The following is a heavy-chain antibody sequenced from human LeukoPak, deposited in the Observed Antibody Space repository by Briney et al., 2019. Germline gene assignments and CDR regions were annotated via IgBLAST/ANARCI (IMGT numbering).Heavy chain of an antibody. CDR1: GFTFSSYS. CDR3: ARGDGYNFFDY. D-gene: IGHD5-24*01. CDR2: IYSGGST. J-gene: IGHJ4*02. V-gene: IGHV3-53*01. Sequence: GGSLRLSCAASGFTFSSYSMNWVRQAPGKGLGWVSVIYSGGSTYYADSVKGRFTISRDNSKNTLYLQMNSLRAEDTAVYYCARGDGYNFFDYWGQGILVTVSS.